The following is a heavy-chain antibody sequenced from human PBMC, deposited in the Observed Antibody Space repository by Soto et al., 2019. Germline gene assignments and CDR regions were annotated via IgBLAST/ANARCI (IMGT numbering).Heavy chain of an antibody. D-gene: IGHD1-1*01. J-gene: IGHJ4*02. CDR1: GFTFSNNG. CDR2: IWYDGSNK. Sequence: GGSLRLSCAASGFTFSNNGMHWVRQAPGKGPEWVAVIWYDGSNKNCADSVKGRFTISRDNSKNRLYLQMNSLRAEDTAVYYCARDTDNGLDYWGQGTQVTVSS. V-gene: IGHV3-33*01. CDR3: ARDTDNGLDY.